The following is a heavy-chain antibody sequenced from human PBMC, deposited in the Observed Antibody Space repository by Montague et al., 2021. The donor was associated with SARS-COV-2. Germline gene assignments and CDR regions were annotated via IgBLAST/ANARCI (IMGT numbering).Heavy chain of an antibody. V-gene: IGHV4-31*03. D-gene: IGHD6-19*01. CDR3: ARVHFVSSGWYPDAFDI. CDR2: IYYSGST. Sequence: TLSLTCTVSGGSINSGGYYWSWIRQHPGKGLEWIGYIYYSGSTYYNPSLKSRLTIPVDTSKSQFSLKLSSVTAADTAVYYCARVHFVSSGWYPDAFDIWGQGTMVTVSS. J-gene: IGHJ3*02. CDR1: GGSINSGGYY.